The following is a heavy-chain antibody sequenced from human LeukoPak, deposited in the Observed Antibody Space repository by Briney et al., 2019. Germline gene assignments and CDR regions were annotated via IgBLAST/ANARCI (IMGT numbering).Heavy chain of an antibody. V-gene: IGHV3-21*01. CDR1: EFTFTNYN. D-gene: IGHD3-16*01. CDR2: ISSGGSYI. CDR3: AKNGGTTTPLYFDY. J-gene: IGHJ4*02. Sequence: GSLRLSCAASEFTFTNYNVNWVRQAPGKGLEWVSSISSGGSYIYYADSVKGRFTISRDNAKNSLYLQMNSLRAEDTAVYYCAKNGGTTTPLYFDYWGQGALVTVSS.